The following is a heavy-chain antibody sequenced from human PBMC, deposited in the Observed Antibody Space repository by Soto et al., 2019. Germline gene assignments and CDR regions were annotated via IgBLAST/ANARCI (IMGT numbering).Heavy chain of an antibody. CDR2: IYPGDSDT. J-gene: IGHJ3*02. D-gene: IGHD5-12*01. CDR1: GYSFTSYW. Sequence: EVQLVQSGAEVKKPGESLKISCKGSGYSFTSYWIGWVRQMPGKGLEWMGIIYPGDSDTRYSPSFQGQVTISADKSITTAYLQWSSLKASDTAMYYCARPREMAPTISAFDIWGQGTMVTVSS. V-gene: IGHV5-51*03. CDR3: ARPREMAPTISAFDI.